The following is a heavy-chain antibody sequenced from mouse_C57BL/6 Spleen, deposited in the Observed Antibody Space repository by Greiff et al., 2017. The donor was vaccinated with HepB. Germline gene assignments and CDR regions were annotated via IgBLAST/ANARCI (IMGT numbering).Heavy chain of an antibody. V-gene: IGHV1-52*01. CDR2: IDPSDSET. Sequence: QVQLQQPGAELVRPGSSVKLSCKASGYTFTSYWMHWVKQRPIQGLEWIGNIDPSDSETHYNQKFKDKATLTVDKSSSTAYMQLSSLTSEDSAVYYCAREGYYDSSWFAYWGQGTLVTVSA. D-gene: IGHD2-4*01. CDR3: AREGYYDSSWFAY. CDR1: GYTFTSYW. J-gene: IGHJ3*01.